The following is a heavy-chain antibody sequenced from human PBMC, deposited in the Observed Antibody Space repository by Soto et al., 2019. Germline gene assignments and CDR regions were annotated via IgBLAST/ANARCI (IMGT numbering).Heavy chain of an antibody. J-gene: IGHJ4*02. CDR1: GFTFSSHW. V-gene: IGHV3-74*01. D-gene: IGHD5-18*01. Sequence: EVQLVESGGGLVQPGGSLRLSCAASGFTFSSHWMHWVRRAPGKGLAWLSRVNTDGSTTNYADFVKGRFTISRDNAXXXXXXXXXXXXXXXXXXXXXXXXTYHSFWFDYWGQGTLVTVSS. CDR2: VNTDGSTT. CDR3: XXXTYHSFWFDY.